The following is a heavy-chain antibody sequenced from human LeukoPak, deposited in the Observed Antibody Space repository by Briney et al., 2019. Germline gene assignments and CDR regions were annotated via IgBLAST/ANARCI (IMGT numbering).Heavy chain of an antibody. CDR3: ARESYWGPSAKGFDY. CDR2: IDSSGSII. Sequence: GGSLRLSCAASGFTFSRYSMDWVRQAPGKGLEWVSYIDSSGSIIYYADSVKGRFTISRDNAKNSLYLQMNSLRDEDTAVYYCARESYWGPSAKGFDYWGQGTLVTVSS. J-gene: IGHJ4*02. CDR1: GFTFSRYS. V-gene: IGHV3-48*02. D-gene: IGHD7-27*01.